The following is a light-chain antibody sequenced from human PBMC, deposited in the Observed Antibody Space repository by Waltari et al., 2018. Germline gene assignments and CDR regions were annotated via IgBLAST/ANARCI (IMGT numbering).Light chain of an antibody. Sequence: SYKLTQAPSVSVSPGQTARITCSGDALTKQYVHWYQHKAGQAPVILIFNDSERPSGIPERFSGSSSGAVVTLTITGAQAEDEADYYCQSTDSSGTDVVFGGVTRLNVL. CDR1: ALTKQY. J-gene: IGLJ2*01. CDR2: NDS. CDR3: QSTDSSGTDVV. V-gene: IGLV3-25*03.